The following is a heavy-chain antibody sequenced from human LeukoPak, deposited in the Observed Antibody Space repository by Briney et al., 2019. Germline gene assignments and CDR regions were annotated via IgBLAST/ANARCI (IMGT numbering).Heavy chain of an antibody. CDR2: IYYSGST. D-gene: IGHD3-22*01. J-gene: IGHJ3*02. V-gene: IGHV4-30-4*01. Sequence: SETLSLTCTVSGGTISSGDYYWSWIRQPPGKGLEWIGYIYYSGSTYYNPSLKSRVTISVDTSKNQFSLKLSSVTAADTAVYYCAREYYYDSSGYHHDAFDIWGQGTMVTASS. CDR3: AREYYYDSSGYHHDAFDI. CDR1: GGTISSGDYY.